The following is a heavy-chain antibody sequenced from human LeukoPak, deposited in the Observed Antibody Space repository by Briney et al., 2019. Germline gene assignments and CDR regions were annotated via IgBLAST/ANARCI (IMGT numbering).Heavy chain of an antibody. CDR1: GFTFSIYS. CDR2: ISSSSSTI. J-gene: IGHJ4*02. D-gene: IGHD6-13*01. CDR3: ARLAAAGTGEDY. Sequence: PGGSLRLSCAASGFTFSIYSMNWVRQAPGEGLEWVSYISSSSSTIHYADSAKGRFTIPRDNAKNSLYLQMNSLRDEDTAVYYCARLAAAGTGEDYWGQGTLVTVSS. V-gene: IGHV3-48*02.